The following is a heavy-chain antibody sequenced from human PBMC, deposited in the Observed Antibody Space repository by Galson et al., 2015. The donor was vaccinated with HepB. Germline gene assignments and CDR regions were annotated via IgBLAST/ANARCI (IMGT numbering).Heavy chain of an antibody. CDR2: ISYDGSNK. CDR1: GFTFSSYG. V-gene: IGHV3-30*18. CDR3: AKGVEDDSSGYYFGEDFNWFDP. J-gene: IGHJ5*02. Sequence: SLRLSCATSGFTFSSYGMHWVRQAPGKGLEWVAVISYDGSNKYYADSVKGRFTISRDNSKNTLYLQMNSLRAEDTAVYYCAKGVEDDSSGYYFGEDFNWFDPWGQGTLVTVSS. D-gene: IGHD3-22*01.